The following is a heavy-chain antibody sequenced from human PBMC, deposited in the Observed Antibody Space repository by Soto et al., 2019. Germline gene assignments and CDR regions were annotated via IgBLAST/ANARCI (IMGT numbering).Heavy chain of an antibody. J-gene: IGHJ4*02. CDR2: ISYDGTYR. D-gene: IGHD1-26*01. V-gene: IGHV3-30-3*01. CDR1: GFTFSNIA. CDR3: ATDRALGATLGAIDF. Sequence: GFTFSNIAMHWVRQAPGKGLERVAAISYDGTYRPYADFARGRFTISRDNSQKTLYLQMNSLRPEDTALYYCATDRALGATLGAIDFWGQGTLVTVSS.